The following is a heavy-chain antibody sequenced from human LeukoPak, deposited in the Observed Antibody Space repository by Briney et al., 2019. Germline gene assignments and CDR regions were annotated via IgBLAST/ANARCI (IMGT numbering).Heavy chain of an antibody. D-gene: IGHD5-24*01. CDR3: ARDGGGFQFQYYFDY. CDR1: GYTFTGYY. CDR2: INPNSGGT. J-gene: IGHJ4*02. Sequence: ASLKVSCKASGYTFTGYYMHWVRQAPGQGLERMRWINPNSGGTNYAQNLQGRVTMTTDTSTNTAYMELRSLRFDDTAVYYCARDGGGFQFQYYFDYWGQGTLVTVSS. V-gene: IGHV1-2*02.